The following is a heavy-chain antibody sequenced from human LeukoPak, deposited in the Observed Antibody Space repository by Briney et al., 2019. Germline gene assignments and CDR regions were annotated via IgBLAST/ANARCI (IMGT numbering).Heavy chain of an antibody. Sequence: SETLSLTCTVSGGSIRSGDYYWNWIRQHPGKGLEWIGCIYYSGSTYYNPSLKSRVTISVDTSKNQFSLKLSSVTAADTAVYYCARDSKGYYYFDYWGQGTLVTVSS. V-gene: IGHV4-31*03. CDR1: GGSIRSGDYY. J-gene: IGHJ4*02. D-gene: IGHD6-25*01. CDR3: ARDSKGYYYFDY. CDR2: IYYSGST.